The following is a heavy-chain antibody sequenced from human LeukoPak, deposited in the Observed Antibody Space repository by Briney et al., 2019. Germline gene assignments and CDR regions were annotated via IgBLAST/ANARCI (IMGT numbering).Heavy chain of an antibody. V-gene: IGHV1-2*02. CDR1: GYTFTGYY. CDR3: ARVGKREAAAGKPTYYYYYMDV. J-gene: IGHJ6*03. Sequence: ASVKVSCKASGYTFTGYYMHWVRQAPGQGLGWMGWINPNSGGTNYAQKLQGRSTMTRATSISTTYLGLSRLRSEDTAVYYCARVGKREAAAGKPTYYYYYMDVWGKGTTVTVSS. D-gene: IGHD6-13*01. CDR2: INPNSGGT.